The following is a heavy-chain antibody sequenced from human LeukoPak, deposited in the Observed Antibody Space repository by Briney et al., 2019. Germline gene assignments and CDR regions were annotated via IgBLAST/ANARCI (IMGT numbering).Heavy chain of an antibody. CDR3: TRGPIQQWLSYGMDV. CDR1: GFTFGDHA. Sequence: QPGRSLRLSCTASGFTFGDHAMSWVRQAPGKGLEWVGFIRSKTYGGTTEYAASVKGRFTISRDDSKSIAYLQMNSLKTEDTAVYYCTRGPIQQWLSYGMDVWGQGTTVTVSS. V-gene: IGHV3-49*04. J-gene: IGHJ6*02. D-gene: IGHD5-18*01. CDR2: IRSKTYGGTT.